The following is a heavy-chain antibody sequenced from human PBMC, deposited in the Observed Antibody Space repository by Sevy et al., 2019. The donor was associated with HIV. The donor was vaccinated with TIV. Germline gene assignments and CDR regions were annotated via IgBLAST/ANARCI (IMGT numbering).Heavy chain of an antibody. Sequence: GESLKISCAASGFTFSSYAMSWVRQAPGKGLEWVSAISGSGGNTYYADSVKGRFTISRDNSKNTLNLQMNSLGAEDKAVYYCAKDPLLWFGESAFDYWGQGTLVTVSS. V-gene: IGHV3-23*01. CDR2: ISGSGGNT. J-gene: IGHJ4*02. D-gene: IGHD3-10*01. CDR3: AKDPLLWFGESAFDY. CDR1: GFTFSSYA.